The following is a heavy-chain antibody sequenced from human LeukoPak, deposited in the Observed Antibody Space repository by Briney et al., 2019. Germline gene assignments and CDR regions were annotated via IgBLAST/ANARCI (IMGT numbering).Heavy chain of an antibody. CDR3: ARQQTHISMIRGVLPYYFDY. CDR1: GGSISSYY. D-gene: IGHD3-10*01. CDR2: IYYSGST. V-gene: IGHV4-39*01. J-gene: IGHJ4*02. Sequence: SETLSLTCTVSGGSISSYYWSWIRQPPGKGLEWIGSIYYSGSTYYNPSLKSRVTISVDTSKSQFSLKLSSVTAADTAVYYCARQQTHISMIRGVLPYYFDYWGQGTLVTVSS.